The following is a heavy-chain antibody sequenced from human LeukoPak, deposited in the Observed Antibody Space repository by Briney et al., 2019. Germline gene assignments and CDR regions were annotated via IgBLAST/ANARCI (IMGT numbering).Heavy chain of an antibody. CDR3: ARAPEGPYGSGSYYKDY. CDR2: ISSSSSYI. J-gene: IGHJ4*02. CDR1: GFTFSSYS. D-gene: IGHD3-10*01. Sequence: GGSLRLSCAASGFTFSSYSMNWVRQAPGKGLGWVSSISSSSSYIYYADSVKGRFTISRDNAKNSLYLQMNSLRAEDTAVYYCARAPEGPYGSGSYYKDYWGQGTLVTVSS. V-gene: IGHV3-21*01.